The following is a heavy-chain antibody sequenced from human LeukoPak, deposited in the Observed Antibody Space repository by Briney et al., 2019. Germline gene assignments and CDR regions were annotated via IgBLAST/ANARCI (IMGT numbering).Heavy chain of an antibody. CDR2: INHSGST. CDR3: AKGTYDILTGYYMDYYGMDV. Sequence: SETLSLTCVVYGGSFSIYYWSWIRQPPGKGLEWIGEINHSGSTNYNPSLKSRVTISLDTSKNQFSLKLSSVTAADTAVYYCAKGTYDILTGYYMDYYGMDVWGQGTTVTVSS. D-gene: IGHD3-9*01. V-gene: IGHV4-34*01. CDR1: GGSFSIYY. J-gene: IGHJ6*02.